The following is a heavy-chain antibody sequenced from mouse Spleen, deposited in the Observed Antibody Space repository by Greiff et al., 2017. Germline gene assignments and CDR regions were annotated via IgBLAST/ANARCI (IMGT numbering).Heavy chain of an antibody. CDR3: AREGDYDDDPNWYFDV. CDR2: IYPRSGNT. Sequence: QVQLQQSGAELARPGASVKLSCKASGYTFTSYGISWVKQRTGQGLEWIGEIYPRSGNTYYNEKFKGKATLTADKSSSTAYMELRSLTSEDSAVYFCAREGDYDDDPNWYFDVWGTGTTVTVSS. J-gene: IGHJ1*03. V-gene: IGHV1-81*01. D-gene: IGHD2-4*01. CDR1: GYTFTSYG.